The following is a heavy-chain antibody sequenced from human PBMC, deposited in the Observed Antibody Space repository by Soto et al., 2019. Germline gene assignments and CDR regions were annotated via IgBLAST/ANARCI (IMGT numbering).Heavy chain of an antibody. CDR1: GGSISSYY. V-gene: IGHV4-59*01. Sequence: VHVQETFTEASNAFGALSLTCTVSGGSISSYYWSWIRQPPGKGLEWIGYIYYSGSTNYNPSLKSRVTISVDTSKNQFSLKLSSVTAADTAVYYCARVGLQWAYFDYWGQGTLVTVSS. J-gene: IGHJ4*02. D-gene: IGHD5-12*01. CDR2: IYYSGST. CDR3: ARVGLQWAYFDY.